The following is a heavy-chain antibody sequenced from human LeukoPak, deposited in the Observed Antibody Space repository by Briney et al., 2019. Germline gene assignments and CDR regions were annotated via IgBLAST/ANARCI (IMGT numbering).Heavy chain of an antibody. D-gene: IGHD6-13*01. CDR2: IYTSGST. CDR3: ARGGSSSWYTPPGYYYYMDV. J-gene: IGHJ6*03. Sequence: PSETLSLTCTVSGGSISSYYWSWIRQPAGKGLEWIGRIYTSGSTNYNPSLKSRVTMSVDTSKNQFSLKLSSVTAADTAVYYCARGGSSSWYTPPGYYYYMDVWGKGTTVTVSS. CDR1: GGSISSYY. V-gene: IGHV4-4*07.